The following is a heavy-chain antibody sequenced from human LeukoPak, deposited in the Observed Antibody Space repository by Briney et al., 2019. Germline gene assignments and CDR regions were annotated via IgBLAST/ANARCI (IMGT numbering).Heavy chain of an antibody. D-gene: IGHD6-19*01. CDR3: ARAAPGIAVAPPFDY. Sequence: GASVKVSCKASGYTFTGYYMHWVRQAPGQGLEWMGWINPNSGGTNYAQKFQGRVTMTRDTSISTAYMELSRLRSDDTAVYYCARAAPGIAVAPPFDYWGQGTLVTVSS. CDR2: INPNSGGT. CDR1: GYTFTGYY. V-gene: IGHV1-2*02. J-gene: IGHJ4*02.